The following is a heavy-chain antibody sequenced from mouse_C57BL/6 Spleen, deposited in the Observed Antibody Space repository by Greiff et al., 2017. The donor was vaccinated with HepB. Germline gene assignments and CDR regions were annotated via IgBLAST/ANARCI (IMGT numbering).Heavy chain of an antibody. CDR1: GYTFTDYY. J-gene: IGHJ2*01. D-gene: IGHD1-1*01. CDR2: INPNNGGT. CDR3: ARDYYGSRNY. Sequence: EVQLQQSGPELVKPGASVKISCKASGYTFTDYYMNWVKQSHGKSLEWIGDINPNNGGTSYNQKFKGKATLTVDKSSSTAYVELRSLTSEDSAVYYCARDYYGSRNYWGQGTTLTVSS. V-gene: IGHV1-26*01.